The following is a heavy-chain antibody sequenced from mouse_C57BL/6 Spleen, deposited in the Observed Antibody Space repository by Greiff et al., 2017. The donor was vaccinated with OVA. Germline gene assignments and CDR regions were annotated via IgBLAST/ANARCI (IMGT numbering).Heavy chain of an antibody. V-gene: IGHV1-52*01. D-gene: IGHD1-1*01. J-gene: IGHJ4*01. Sequence: VKLQQPGAELVRPGSSVKLSCKASGYTFTSYWMHWVKQRPIQGLEWIGNIDPSDSETHYNQKFKDKATLTVDKSSSTAYMQLSSLTSEDSAVYYCASLDYYGSSFYAMDYWGQGTSVTVSS. CDR2: IDPSDSET. CDR1: GYTFTSYW. CDR3: ASLDYYGSSFYAMDY.